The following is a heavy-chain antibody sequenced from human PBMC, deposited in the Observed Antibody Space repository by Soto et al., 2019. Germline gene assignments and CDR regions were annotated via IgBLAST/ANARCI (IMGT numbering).Heavy chain of an antibody. Sequence: SETLSLTCAVYGGSFSGYYWSWIRQPPGKGLEWIGEINHSGSTNYNPSLKSRVTISVDTSKNQFSLKLSSVTAADTAVYYCARERTRLNYYYGMDVWGQGTTVT. J-gene: IGHJ6*02. CDR2: INHSGST. D-gene: IGHD3-16*01. CDR3: ARERTRLNYYYGMDV. CDR1: GGSFSGYY. V-gene: IGHV4-34*01.